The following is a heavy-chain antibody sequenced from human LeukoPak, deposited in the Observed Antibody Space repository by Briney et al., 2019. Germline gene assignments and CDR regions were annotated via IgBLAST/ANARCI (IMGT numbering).Heavy chain of an antibody. CDR2: IYYSGST. D-gene: IGHD3-10*01. V-gene: IGHV4-59*01. J-gene: IGHJ4*02. Sequence: PSETLSLTCTVPVGSISSYYWSWIRQPPGKGLEWIGYIYYSGSTNYNPSLKSRVTISIDTSKNQFSLKLSSVTAADTAMYYCASHYGSGFDYWGQGTLVTVSS. CDR1: VGSISSYY. CDR3: ASHYGSGFDY.